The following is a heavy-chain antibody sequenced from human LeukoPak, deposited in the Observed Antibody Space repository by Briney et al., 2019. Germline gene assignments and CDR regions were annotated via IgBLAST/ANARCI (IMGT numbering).Heavy chain of an antibody. CDR2: ISYSGST. J-gene: IGHJ4*02. V-gene: IGHV4-59*12. Sequence: SETLSLTCTVSAGSISNYYWSWIRQPPGKGLEWIGYISYSGSTNYNPSLKSRVTISVDTPKNQFSLKLSSVTAADTAVYYCAREDHDYGGLGIDYWGQGTLVTVSS. CDR3: AREDHDYGGLGIDY. CDR1: AGSISNYY. D-gene: IGHD4-23*01.